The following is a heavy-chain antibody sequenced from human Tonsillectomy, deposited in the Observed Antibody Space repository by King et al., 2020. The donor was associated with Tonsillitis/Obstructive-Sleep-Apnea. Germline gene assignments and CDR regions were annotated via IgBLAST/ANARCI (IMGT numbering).Heavy chain of an antibody. J-gene: IGHJ3*02. Sequence: EVQLVESGGGLVQPGVSLRLSCAASGFTFSSYDMHLVRQATGKGLEWVSAIGPAGDTYYPGSVKARFTISSENAKNSLYLQMNSLRAGDTAVYYCARAQRSQLLSEYSSSWPDAFDIWGQGTMVTVSS. CDR1: GFTFSSYD. V-gene: IGHV3-13*04. D-gene: IGHD6-13*01. CDR2: IGPAGDT. CDR3: ARAQRSQLLSEYSSSWPDAFDI.